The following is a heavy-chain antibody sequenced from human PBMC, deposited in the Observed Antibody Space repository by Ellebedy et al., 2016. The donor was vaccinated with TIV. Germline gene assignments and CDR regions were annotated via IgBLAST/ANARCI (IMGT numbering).Heavy chain of an antibody. D-gene: IGHD2-15*01. Sequence: SETLSLXCTVSGGSISSSSYYWGWIRQPPGKGLEWIGSIYYSGSTYYNPSLKSRVTISVDTSKNQFSLKLSSVTAADTAVYYCARLVVAATSFDYWGQGTLVTVSS. J-gene: IGHJ4*02. CDR2: IYYSGST. V-gene: IGHV4-39*01. CDR3: ARLVVAATSFDY. CDR1: GGSISSSSYY.